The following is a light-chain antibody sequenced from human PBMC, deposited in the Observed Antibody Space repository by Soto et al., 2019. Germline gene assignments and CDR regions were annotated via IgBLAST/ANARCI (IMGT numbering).Light chain of an antibody. CDR1: QGIRNF. V-gene: IGKV1-9*01. J-gene: IGKJ4*01. CDR2: AAS. CDR3: QHLNSYPRALA. Sequence: DIQLTQSPSFLSASVGDRVTITCRASQGIRNFLAWYQQKLGKAPKLLIYAASTLESGVSLRFSGSGSGTEFTRTISNLQPEDFATYYCQHLNSYPRALAFGGGTKVEI.